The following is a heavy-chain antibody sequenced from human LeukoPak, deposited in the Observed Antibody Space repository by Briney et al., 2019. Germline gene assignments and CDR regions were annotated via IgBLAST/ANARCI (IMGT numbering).Heavy chain of an antibody. D-gene: IGHD6-19*01. Sequence: HPGGSLRLSCTASGFTFGDYAMSWVRQAPGKGLEWVGFIRSKAYGGTTEYAASVKGRFTISRDDSKSIAYLQMNSLKTEDTAVYYCTRESPYSSGWYWEYYFDYWGQGTLVTVSS. CDR3: TRESPYSSGWYWEYYFDY. J-gene: IGHJ4*02. CDR1: GFTFGDYA. V-gene: IGHV3-49*04. CDR2: IRSKAYGGTT.